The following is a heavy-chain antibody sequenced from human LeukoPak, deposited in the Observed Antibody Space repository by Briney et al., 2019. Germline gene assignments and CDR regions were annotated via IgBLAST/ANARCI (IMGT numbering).Heavy chain of an antibody. J-gene: IGHJ4*02. D-gene: IGHD6-13*01. CDR3: ARNDAAAGLAD. V-gene: IGHV1-2*02. Sequence: ASVKVSCKASGYTFTGYYMHWVRQAPGQGLEWMGWINLNSGGTNYAQKFQGRVTMTRDTSISTAYMELSRLRSDDTAVYYCARNDAAAGLADWGQGTLVTVSS. CDR1: GYTFTGYY. CDR2: INLNSGGT.